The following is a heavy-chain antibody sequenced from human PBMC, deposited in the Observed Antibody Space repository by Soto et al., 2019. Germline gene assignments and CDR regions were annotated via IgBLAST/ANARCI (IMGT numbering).Heavy chain of an antibody. J-gene: IGHJ3*02. D-gene: IGHD4-17*01. Sequence: GGSLRLSCAASGFTFSSYSKNWVRQAPGKGLEWVSSISSSSSYIYYADSVKGRFTISRDNAKNSLYLQMNSLRAEDTAVYYCARDGATTVTTDVAFDIWGQGTMVTVSS. CDR3: ARDGATTVTTDVAFDI. V-gene: IGHV3-21*01. CDR2: ISSSSSYI. CDR1: GFTFSSYS.